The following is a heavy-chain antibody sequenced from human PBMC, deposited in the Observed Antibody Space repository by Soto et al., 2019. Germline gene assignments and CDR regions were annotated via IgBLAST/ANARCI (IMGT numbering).Heavy chain of an antibody. Sequence: SLRLSCAASGFIFRNYAMHWVRQAPGKGLEWVAVVAYDGSNRYYADSVKGRFTISRDNSKNTLYLQLNSLRAEDTAMYYCAREDYGRHYFDYWGQGTPVTVSS. V-gene: IGHV3-30-3*01. D-gene: IGHD4-17*01. CDR1: GFIFRNYA. CDR2: VAYDGSNR. J-gene: IGHJ4*02. CDR3: AREDYGRHYFDY.